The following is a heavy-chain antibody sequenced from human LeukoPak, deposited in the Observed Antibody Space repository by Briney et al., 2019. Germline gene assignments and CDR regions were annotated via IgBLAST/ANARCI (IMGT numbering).Heavy chain of an antibody. D-gene: IGHD6-19*01. CDR3: AKDGYTEWLGLYYFDY. Sequence: GGSLRFSCAASGFTFSSYGVSWVRQAPGKGLEWVSGISGSGGRTYYADFVKGRFTISRDNSTNTLFLQMNSLRAEDTAVYYCAKDGYTEWLGLYYFDYWAREPWSPSPQ. J-gene: IGHJ4*02. V-gene: IGHV3-23*01. CDR2: ISGSGGRT. CDR1: GFTFSSYG.